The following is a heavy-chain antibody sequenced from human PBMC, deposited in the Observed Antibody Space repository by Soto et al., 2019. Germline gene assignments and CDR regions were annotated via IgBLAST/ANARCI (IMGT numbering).Heavy chain of an antibody. CDR3: AREPTVTTGIYYYYGMDV. Sequence: SVKVSCKASGGTFSSYAISWVRQAPGQGLEWMGGIIPIFGTANYAQKFQGRVTVTADESTSTAYMELSSLRSEDTAVYYCAREPTVTTGIYYYYGMDVWGQGTTVTVSS. V-gene: IGHV1-69*13. D-gene: IGHD4-17*01. CDR2: IIPIFGTA. CDR1: GGTFSSYA. J-gene: IGHJ6*02.